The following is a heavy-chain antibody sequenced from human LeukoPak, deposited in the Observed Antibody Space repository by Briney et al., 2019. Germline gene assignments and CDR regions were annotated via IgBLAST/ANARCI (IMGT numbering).Heavy chain of an antibody. J-gene: IGHJ4*02. Sequence: GRSLRLSCAASGLRFSTYGMHWVRQAPGKGLEWVAYIRHDGTNDHYADSVKGRFTIYRDNPKNTLYLQMYSLRAEDTAIYFCVKDPPSPDPYTNYLFDYWGQGTLVTVSS. CDR2: IRHDGTND. V-gene: IGHV3-30*02. CDR3: VKDPPSPDPYTNYLFDY. CDR1: GLRFSTYG. D-gene: IGHD4-11*01.